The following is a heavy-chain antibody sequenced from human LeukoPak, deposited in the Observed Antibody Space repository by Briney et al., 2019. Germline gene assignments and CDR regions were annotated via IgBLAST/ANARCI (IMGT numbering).Heavy chain of an antibody. Sequence: PGGSLRLSCAASGFTFSSYWMSWVRQAPGKRLEWVANIKQDGSEKYYVDSVKGRFTISRDNAKNSLYLQMNSLRAEDTAVYYCAREIVVGPIDYWGQGTLVTVSS. D-gene: IGHD1-26*01. V-gene: IGHV3-7*01. CDR3: AREIVVGPIDY. J-gene: IGHJ4*02. CDR2: IKQDGSEK. CDR1: GFTFSSYW.